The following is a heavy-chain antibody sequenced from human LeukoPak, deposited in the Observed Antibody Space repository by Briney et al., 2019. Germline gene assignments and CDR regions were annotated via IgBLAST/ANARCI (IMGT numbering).Heavy chain of an antibody. D-gene: IGHD5-12*01. CDR2: ISGSGGST. Sequence: GGSLRLSCAASGFTFSSYGMHWVRQAPGKGLEWVSVISGSGGSTYYADSVKGRFTISRDNSKNTLYLQMNSLRAEDAAVYYCAKDVGWLRFDYWGQGNLVTVSS. J-gene: IGHJ4*02. CDR3: AKDVGWLRFDY. V-gene: IGHV3-23*01. CDR1: GFTFSSYG.